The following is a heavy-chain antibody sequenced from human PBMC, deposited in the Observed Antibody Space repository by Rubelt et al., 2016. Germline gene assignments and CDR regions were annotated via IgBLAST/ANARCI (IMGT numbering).Heavy chain of an antibody. D-gene: IGHD2-8*01. J-gene: IGHJ2*01. V-gene: IGHV3-66*01. CDR2: IYGDSTT. CDR3: TSFRTYFDL. Sequence: EVGLVESGGDLVQPGGSLRPSCAASGFSVSSKYMNWVRQAPGKGLEWVSIIYGDSTTNYADSVKGRFTISRDDSKNTVSLQMNNLSPEDTGVYYCTSFRTYFDLWGRGTLVTVPS. CDR1: GFSVSSKY.